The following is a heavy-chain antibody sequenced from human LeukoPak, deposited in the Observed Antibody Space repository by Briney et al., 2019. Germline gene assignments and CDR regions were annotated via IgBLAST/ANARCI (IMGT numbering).Heavy chain of an antibody. Sequence: PGESLKISCKGSGYRFTSDWIGWVRQMPGKGLEWMGIIYPGDSDTRYSPSFQGQVTISADKSVNTAYLQWSSLKASDTAMYYCARLSGRAVCSAGSCYIDSWGQGTLVTVSS. V-gene: IGHV5-51*01. J-gene: IGHJ4*02. CDR1: GYRFTSDW. CDR3: ARLSGRAVCSAGSCYIDS. D-gene: IGHD2-15*01. CDR2: IYPGDSDT.